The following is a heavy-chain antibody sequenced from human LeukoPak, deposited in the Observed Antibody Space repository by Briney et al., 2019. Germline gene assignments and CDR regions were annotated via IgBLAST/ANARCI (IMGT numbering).Heavy chain of an antibody. D-gene: IGHD3-10*01. CDR1: GYSFKDYW. V-gene: IGHV5-51*01. CDR3: ARHVDFTMVRGVPSYFDY. CDR2: IFPHDSDI. J-gene: IGHJ4*02. Sequence: GESLKISCKGSGYSFKDYWIGWVRQMPGKGPEWMGIIFPHDSDIKYSPSFQGQVTISVDKSVNTAYVQWSSLKASDTAMYYCARHVDFTMVRGVPSYFDYWGQGTLVTVSS.